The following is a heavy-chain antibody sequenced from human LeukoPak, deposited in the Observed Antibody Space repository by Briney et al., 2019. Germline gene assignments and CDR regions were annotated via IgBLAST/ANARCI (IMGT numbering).Heavy chain of an antibody. D-gene: IGHD3-22*01. CDR2: MNPNSGGT. Sequence: ASVKVSCKASGYTFSDYYLHWVRQAPGQGLEWMGWMNPNSGGTNYAQKFQGRITMTWDTSTAYLELSRLRSDDTAVYYCARDLGSTIIVGGDAFDLWGQGTMVTVSS. V-gene: IGHV1-2*02. J-gene: IGHJ3*01. CDR3: ARDLGSTIIVGGDAFDL. CDR1: GYTFSDYY.